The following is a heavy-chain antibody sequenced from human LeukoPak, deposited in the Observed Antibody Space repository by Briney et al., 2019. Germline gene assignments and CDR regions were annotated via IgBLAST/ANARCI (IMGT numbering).Heavy chain of an antibody. J-gene: IGHJ5*02. CDR3: ARHQGYCSSTSCHNWFDP. D-gene: IGHD2-2*01. V-gene: IGHV4-59*08. CDR1: GGSISSYY. CDR2: IYYSGST. Sequence: SETLSLTCTASGGSISSYYWSWIRQPPGKGLEWIGYIYYSGSTNCNPSLKSRVTISVDTSKNQFSLKLSSVTAADTAVYYCARHQGYCSSTSCHNWFDPWGQGTLVTVSS.